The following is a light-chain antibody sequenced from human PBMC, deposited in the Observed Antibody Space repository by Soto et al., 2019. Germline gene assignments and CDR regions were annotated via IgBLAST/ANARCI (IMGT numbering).Light chain of an antibody. Sequence: DIVLTQSPGTLSLSPGERATLSCRASQSLTTNYLAWYQQKPGQAPRLLIYDASSRATGIPDRFSGSGSGTDFTLTIARLEPEDFAVFYCQQGVTFGGGTKVDI. V-gene: IGKV3-20*01. CDR3: QQGVT. CDR2: DAS. J-gene: IGKJ4*01. CDR1: QSLTTNY.